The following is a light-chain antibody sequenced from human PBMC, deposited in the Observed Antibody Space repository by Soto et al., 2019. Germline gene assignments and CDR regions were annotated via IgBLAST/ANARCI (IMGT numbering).Light chain of an antibody. CDR2: KAS. Sequence: DIQMTQSPSTLSASVGDTVTITCRASQTISSWLAWYQQKPGKAPKLLIYKASSLESGVPSRFSGSGFGTEFTLTISSLQPDDFETYYCQQYNCYSAVFTFGQGTKLEIK. CDR3: QQYNCYSAVFT. V-gene: IGKV1-5*03. J-gene: IGKJ2*01. CDR1: QTISSW.